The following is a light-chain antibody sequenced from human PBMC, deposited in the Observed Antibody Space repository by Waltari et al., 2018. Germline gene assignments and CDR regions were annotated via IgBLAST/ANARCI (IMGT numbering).Light chain of an antibody. V-gene: IGLV2-8*01. CDR3: SSYAGNNTPYV. Sequence: QSALTHPPSASGSPGQSVTISCTGTSRNVVGYTYVSCYHQHPGKAPQLMIFEVSKRPSGVPDRFSGSKSGNTASLTVSGLQAEDEADYYCSSYAGNNTPYVFGTGTKVTVL. CDR1: SRNVVGYTY. CDR2: EVS. J-gene: IGLJ1*01.